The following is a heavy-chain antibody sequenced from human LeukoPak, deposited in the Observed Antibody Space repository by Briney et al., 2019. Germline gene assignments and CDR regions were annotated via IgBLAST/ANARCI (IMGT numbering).Heavy chain of an antibody. CDR3: ARGSGGVGASLPY. D-gene: IGHD1-26*01. V-gene: IGHV3-72*01. J-gene: IGHJ4*02. CDR2: IRNKANRYTT. CDR1: GFTFSDHH. Sequence: GGSLRLSCAASGFTFSDHHMDWVRQAPGEGLEWVARIRNKANRYTTEYAASVKGRFTISRDDSENSLYLQMDSLKTEDTAVYYCARGSGGVGASLPYWGQGLLVTVSS.